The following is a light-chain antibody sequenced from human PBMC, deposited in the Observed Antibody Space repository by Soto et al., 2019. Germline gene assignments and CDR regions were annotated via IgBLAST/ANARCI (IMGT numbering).Light chain of an antibody. CDR1: QSVLYSSNNRNY. CDR2: WAS. CDR3: QQYYSIPFT. J-gene: IGKJ3*01. Sequence: DIVMTQSPDSLAVSLGERATINCKSSQSVLYSSNNRNYLAWYQQKPGQPPKLLISWASTRESGVPDRISGSGSGTDFTLTITSLQAEDVALDYCQQYYSIPFTFGPGTKVDI. V-gene: IGKV4-1*01.